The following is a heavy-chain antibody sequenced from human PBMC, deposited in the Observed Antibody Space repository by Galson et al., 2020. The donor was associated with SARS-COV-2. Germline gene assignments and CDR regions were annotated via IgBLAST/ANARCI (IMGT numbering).Heavy chain of an antibody. V-gene: IGHV3-30*03. CDR3: VRDQTLVLLPDVMGMLIDY. D-gene: IGHD2-2*01. Sequence: GESLKISCVASGFTLSSYGMHWVRQVPGKGLEWVAVISYDGNNKYYADFVKGRFTISRDNSKNTLYLEMNSLRAEDTALYYCVRDQTLVLLPDVMGMLIDYWCQGTLVTVSS. CDR2: ISYDGNNK. J-gene: IGHJ4*02. CDR1: GFTLSSYG.